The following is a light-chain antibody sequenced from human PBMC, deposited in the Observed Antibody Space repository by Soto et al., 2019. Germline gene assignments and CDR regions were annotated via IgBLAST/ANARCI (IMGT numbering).Light chain of an antibody. CDR2: DAS. V-gene: IGKV2-30*02. CDR3: QQYDIWPPYT. J-gene: IGKJ2*01. Sequence: DVVMTQSPLSLPVTLGQPASISCRSTQGLVHSDGNTYLNWFQQRPGQAPRLLIYDASTRATGIPPRFSGGGSGTEFTVTISSLQSEDFAIYYCQQYDIWPPYTFGQGTKVDIK. CDR1: QGLVHSDGNTY.